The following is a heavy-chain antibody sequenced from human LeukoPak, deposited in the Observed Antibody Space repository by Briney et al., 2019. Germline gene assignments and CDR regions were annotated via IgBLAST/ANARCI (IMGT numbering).Heavy chain of an antibody. Sequence: GGSLRLSCAASGFTFSGYGMHWVRQAPGKGLEWVAFIRYNGGNKYYADSVKGRFTISRDNSKNTLYLQMNSLRAEDTAVYYCAKDLRPLTTLRVLNWFDPWGQGTLVTVSS. CDR3: AKDLRPLTTLRVLNWFDP. J-gene: IGHJ5*02. V-gene: IGHV3-30*02. CDR2: IRYNGGNK. CDR1: GFTFSGYG. D-gene: IGHD4-17*01.